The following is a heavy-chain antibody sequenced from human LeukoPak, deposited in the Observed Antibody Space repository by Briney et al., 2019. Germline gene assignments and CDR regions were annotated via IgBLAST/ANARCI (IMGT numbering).Heavy chain of an antibody. CDR2: ISAYNGNT. CDR3: ARDFYYGSGSYYYTYYFDY. CDR1: GYTFTSYG. Sequence: ASVKVSCKASGYTFTSYGISWVRQAPGQGLEWMGWISAYNGNTNYAQKLQGRVTMTTDTSTSTAYMELRSLRSDDTAVYYCARDFYYGSGSYYYTYYFDYWGQGTLVTVSS. D-gene: IGHD3-10*01. V-gene: IGHV1-18*01. J-gene: IGHJ4*02.